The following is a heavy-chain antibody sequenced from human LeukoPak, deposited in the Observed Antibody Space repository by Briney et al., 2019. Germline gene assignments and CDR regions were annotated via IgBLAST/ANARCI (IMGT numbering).Heavy chain of an antibody. CDR2: LYGSGTT. V-gene: IGHV4-4*07. CDR3: ARATYSGDTSYVFDY. J-gene: IGHJ4*02. CDR1: GDSISNYY. Sequence: SETLSLTCTVSGDSISNYYWNWFRQPAGKGLEWIGRLYGSGTTSYTPSLKSRVSMSLDTPKNQFSLKLNSVTAADTAVYYCARATYSGDTSYVFDYWGQGTLVSVSS. D-gene: IGHD1-26*01.